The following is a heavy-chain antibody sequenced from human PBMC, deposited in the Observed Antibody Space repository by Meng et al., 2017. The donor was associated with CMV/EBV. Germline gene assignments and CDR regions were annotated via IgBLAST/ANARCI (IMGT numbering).Heavy chain of an antibody. J-gene: IGHJ4*02. V-gene: IGHV3-15*07. CDR1: GLHFSKAW. CDR3: TTGTWFDF. Sequence: LSCAASGLHFSKAWMNWVRQAPGKGLEWVGRIKSNADGGAADYATPVKGRFTISRDDSKNTLFLQMTSLKSEDTALYYCTTGTWFDFWGQGTLVTVSS. CDR2: IKSNADGGAA. D-gene: IGHD1-26*01.